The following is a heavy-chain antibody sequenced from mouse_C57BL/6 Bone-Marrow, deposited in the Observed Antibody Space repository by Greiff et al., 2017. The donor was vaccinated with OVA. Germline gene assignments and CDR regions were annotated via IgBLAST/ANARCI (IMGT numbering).Heavy chain of an antibody. Sequence: EVMLVESGGDLVKPGGSLKLSCAASGFTFSSYGMSWVRQTPDKRLEWVATISSGGSYTYYPDSVKGRFTISRDNAKNTLYLQMSSLKSEDTAMYYCARGYGSSYGYFDVWGTGTTVTVSS. CDR3: ARGYGSSYGYFDV. J-gene: IGHJ1*03. CDR2: ISSGGSYT. D-gene: IGHD1-1*01. V-gene: IGHV5-6*01. CDR1: GFTFSSYG.